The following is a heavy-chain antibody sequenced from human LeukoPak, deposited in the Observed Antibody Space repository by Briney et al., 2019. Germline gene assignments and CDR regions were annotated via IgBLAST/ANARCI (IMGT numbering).Heavy chain of an antibody. J-gene: IGHJ4*02. D-gene: IGHD4-23*01. CDR3: ARDQNSGFGH. CDR2: ISYSGST. CDR1: GGSISSRGYY. Sequence: SETLSLTCTVSGGSISSRGYYWSWIRQHPGTSLEWIGYISYSGSTYYNPSLKSRVAISGDTSKNQVSLRLTSVSAADTAVYYCARDQNSGFGHWGQGTLVTVSS. V-gene: IGHV4-31*03.